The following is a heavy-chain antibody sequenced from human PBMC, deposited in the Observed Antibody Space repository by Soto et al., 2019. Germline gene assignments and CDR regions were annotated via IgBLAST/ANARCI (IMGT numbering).Heavy chain of an antibody. D-gene: IGHD2-21*02. V-gene: IGHV3-23*01. Sequence: GGSLRLSCAASGFTFSSYAMSWVRQAPGKGLEWVSTISGSGGSADYADSVKGRFTISRDNPQSTLYLEMNSLRAEDTAIYYCAKDRFHVVVTVSIFDPWGQGTLVTVSS. CDR2: ISGSGGSA. CDR1: GFTFSSYA. J-gene: IGHJ5*02. CDR3: AKDRFHVVVTVSIFDP.